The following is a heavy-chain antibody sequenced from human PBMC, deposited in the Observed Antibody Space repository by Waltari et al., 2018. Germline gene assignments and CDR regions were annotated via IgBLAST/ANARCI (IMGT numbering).Heavy chain of an antibody. CDR2: ISSSSSYI. D-gene: IGHD6-6*01. Sequence: EVQLVESGGGLVKPGGSLRLSCAASGFTFSSYSMNWVRQAPGKGLEWVSSISSSSSYIYYADSVKGRFTIARDNAKNSLYLQMNSLRAEDTAVYYCARDRAPLGHSSSPVDYWGQGTLVTVSS. J-gene: IGHJ4*02. CDR3: ARDRAPLGHSSSPVDY. V-gene: IGHV3-21*01. CDR1: GFTFSSYS.